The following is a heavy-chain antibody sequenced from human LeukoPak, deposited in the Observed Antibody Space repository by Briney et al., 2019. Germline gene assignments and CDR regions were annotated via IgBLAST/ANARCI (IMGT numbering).Heavy chain of an antibody. Sequence: GGSLGLSCAASGFPFNSYAMHWVRQAPGKGLEYGSAISSNGGSTYYANSVKGRFNISRDNSKHTLYLQMGSLRAEDMAVYYCARERIAARGFDPWGQGTLVTVSS. CDR1: GFPFNSYA. J-gene: IGHJ5*02. CDR3: ARERIAARGFDP. CDR2: ISSNGGST. V-gene: IGHV3-64*01. D-gene: IGHD6-25*01.